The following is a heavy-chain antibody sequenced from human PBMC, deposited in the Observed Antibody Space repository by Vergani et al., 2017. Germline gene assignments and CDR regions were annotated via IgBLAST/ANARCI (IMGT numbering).Heavy chain of an antibody. CDR2: ISSSSSYI. CDR3: ARSFYPYYYDSSGYSY. J-gene: IGHJ4*02. CDR1: GFTFSSYS. D-gene: IGHD3-22*01. V-gene: IGHV3-21*01. Sequence: EVQLVESGGGLVQPGGSLRLSCAASGFTFSSYSMNWVRQAPGKGLEWVSSISSSSSYIYYADSVKGRFTISRDNAKNSLYLQMNSLRAEDTAVYYCARSFYPYYYDSSGYSYWGQGTLVTVSS.